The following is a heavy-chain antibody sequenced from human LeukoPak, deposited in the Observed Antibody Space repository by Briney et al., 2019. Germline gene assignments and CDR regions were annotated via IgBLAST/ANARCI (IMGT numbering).Heavy chain of an antibody. CDR3: ARGSEGSSWYGGFAPFDI. Sequence: GGSLRLSCAASGFTFSSYAMSWVRQAPGKGLEWVSAISGSGGSTYYADSVKGRFTISRDNSKNTLYLRMNSLRAEDTAVYYCARGSEGSSWYGGFAPFDIWGQGTMVTVSS. CDR2: ISGSGGST. V-gene: IGHV3-23*01. D-gene: IGHD6-13*01. CDR1: GFTFSSYA. J-gene: IGHJ3*02.